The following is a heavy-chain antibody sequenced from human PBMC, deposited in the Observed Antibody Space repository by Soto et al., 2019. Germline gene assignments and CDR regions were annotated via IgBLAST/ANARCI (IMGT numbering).Heavy chain of an antibody. J-gene: IGHJ4*02. CDR1: GGSISTGSYY. CDR3: ARVDRSSTIFGVVKGWYFDY. D-gene: IGHD3-3*01. V-gene: IGHV4-61*01. Sequence: PSETLSLTCTVSGGSISTGSYYWSWIRQPPGKGLEWIGYIYYSGSTNYNPSLKSRVTISVDTSKNQFSLKLSSVTAADTAVYYCARVDRSSTIFGVVKGWYFDYWGQGTLVTVSS. CDR2: IYYSGST.